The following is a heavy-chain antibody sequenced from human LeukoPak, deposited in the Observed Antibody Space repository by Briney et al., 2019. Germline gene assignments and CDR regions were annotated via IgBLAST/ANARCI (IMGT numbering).Heavy chain of an antibody. D-gene: IGHD4-17*01. CDR1: GFSFSSYE. J-gene: IGHJ6*04. Sequence: GGSLRLSCAASGFSFSSYEMNWVRQAPGKGLEWVSYIIRRGGNIYYVDSVQGRLTLSRDNAKNSMYLQIDSLRAEDKADYYFALTVTTDYSMDVWGEGAPVTASS. CDR3: ALTVTTDYSMDV. V-gene: IGHV3-48*03. CDR2: IIRRGGNI.